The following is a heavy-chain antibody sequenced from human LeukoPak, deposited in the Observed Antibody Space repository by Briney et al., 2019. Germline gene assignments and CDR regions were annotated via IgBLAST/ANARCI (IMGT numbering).Heavy chain of an antibody. CDR3: ARGRSSSSWILSRRLFDY. D-gene: IGHD6-13*01. CDR1: GYTFTGYY. J-gene: IGHJ4*02. CDR2: MNPNSGNT. V-gene: IGHV1-8*03. Sequence: ASVKVSCKASGYTFTGYYMHWVRQAPGQGLEWVGWMNPNSGNTGYALKFQGRVTITRNTSISTAYMELSSLRSEDTAVYYCARGRSSSSWILSRRLFDYWGQGTLVTVSS.